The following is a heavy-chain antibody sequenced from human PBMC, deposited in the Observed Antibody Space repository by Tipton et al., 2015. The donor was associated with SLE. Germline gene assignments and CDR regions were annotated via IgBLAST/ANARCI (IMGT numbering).Heavy chain of an antibody. D-gene: IGHD2-2*01. V-gene: IGHV3-15*01. J-gene: IGHJ3*02. CDR3: TTDRVVVVPAAWRDAFDS. CDR1: GFTFSNAW. Sequence: GSLRLSCAASGFTFSNAWMSWVRQAPAKGLEWVGRIKSKTDGGTTDYAAPVKGRFTISRDDSKNTLYLHLNSLKTEDTAVYYCTTDRVVVVPAAWRDAFDSWGQGTMVTVSS. CDR2: IKSKTDGGTT.